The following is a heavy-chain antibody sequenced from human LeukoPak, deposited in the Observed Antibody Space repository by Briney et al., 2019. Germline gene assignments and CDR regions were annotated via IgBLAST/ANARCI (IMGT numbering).Heavy chain of an antibody. D-gene: IGHD1-26*01. CDR1: GYTFSSFG. CDR2: SSTYNADT. CDR3: ARVAATLDY. Sequence: APVKVSCKTSGYTFSSFGISWVRQTPGQRPEWMGWSSTYNADTNYAQNFQGRVTMTTDTSTTTAYMELRSLRSDDTAIYYCARVAATLDYWGQGTLVTVFS. V-gene: IGHV1-18*01. J-gene: IGHJ4*02.